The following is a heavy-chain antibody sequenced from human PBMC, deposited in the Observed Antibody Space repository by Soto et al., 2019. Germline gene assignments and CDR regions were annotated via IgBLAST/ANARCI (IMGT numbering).Heavy chain of an antibody. CDR2: ISYDGSNK. D-gene: IGHD1-26*01. J-gene: IGHJ5*02. CDR1: GFTFSSYG. Sequence: QVQLVESGGGVVQPGRSLRLSCAASGFTFSSYGMHWVRQAPGKGLEWVAVISYDGSNKYYADSVKGRFTISRDNSKNTLYLQMNSLRAEDTAVYYCAKGPAPGLVGAWGQGTLVTVSS. V-gene: IGHV3-30*18. CDR3: AKGPAPGLVGA.